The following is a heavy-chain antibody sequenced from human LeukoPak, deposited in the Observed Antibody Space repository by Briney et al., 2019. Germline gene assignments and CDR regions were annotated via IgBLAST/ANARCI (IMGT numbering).Heavy chain of an antibody. CDR2: MNPNSGNT. J-gene: IGHJ4*02. CDR1: GYTFTSYD. Sequence: ASVKVSCKASGYTFTSYDINWVRQATGQGLEWMGWMNPNSGNTGYPQKFQGRVTMTRNTSISTAYMELSSLSSKDTAVYYCARGGSSCFDYWGQGTLVTVSS. V-gene: IGHV1-8*01. D-gene: IGHD6-13*01. CDR3: ARGGSSCFDY.